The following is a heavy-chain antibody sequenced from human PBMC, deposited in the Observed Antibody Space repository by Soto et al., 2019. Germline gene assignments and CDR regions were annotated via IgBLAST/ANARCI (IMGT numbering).Heavy chain of an antibody. V-gene: IGHV3-72*01. CDR3: ARGPRGVVVTTGWFDP. J-gene: IGHJ5*02. CDR2: TRNKANSYTT. D-gene: IGHD3-22*01. Sequence: EVQLVESGGGLVQPGGSLRLSCAASGFTFSDHYMDWVRQAPGKGLEWVGRTRNKANSYTTEYAASVKGRFTISRDDSKNSLDLQMNSLKTEDTAVYYCARGPRGVVVTTGWFDPWGQGTLVTVSS. CDR1: GFTFSDHY.